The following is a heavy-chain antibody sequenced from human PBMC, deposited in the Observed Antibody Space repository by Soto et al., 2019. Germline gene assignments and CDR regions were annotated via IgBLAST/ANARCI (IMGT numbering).Heavy chain of an antibody. J-gene: IGHJ4*02. D-gene: IGHD2-15*01. CDR2: IYYSGST. CDR1: GGSISSGGYY. CDR3: ARHCSGGSCYSGYFDY. V-gene: IGHV4-31*03. Sequence: PSETLSLTCTVSGGSISSGGYYWSWIRQHPGKGLEWIGYIYYSGSTYYNPSLKSRVTISVDTSKNQFSLKLSSVTAADTAVYYCARHCSGGSCYSGYFDYWGQGTLVTVSS.